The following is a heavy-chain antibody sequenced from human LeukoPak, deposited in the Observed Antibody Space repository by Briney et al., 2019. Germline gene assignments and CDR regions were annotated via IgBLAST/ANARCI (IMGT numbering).Heavy chain of an antibody. CDR3: TTGTWIQLWLPDY. D-gene: IGHD5-18*01. CDR1: GFTFNNAW. Sequence: PGGSLRLPCAASGFTFNNAWMSWVRQAPGKGLEWVGHVKSKTDGGTTDYATPVKGRFSISRDDSKNTLFLQMNSLKTEDTAVYYCTTGTWIQLWLPDYWGQGTLVTVSS. CDR2: VKSKTDGGTT. J-gene: IGHJ4*02. V-gene: IGHV3-15*01.